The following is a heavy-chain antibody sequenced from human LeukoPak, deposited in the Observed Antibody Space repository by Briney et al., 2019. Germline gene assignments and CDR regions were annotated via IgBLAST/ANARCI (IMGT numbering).Heavy chain of an antibody. CDR1: GGTFSSYA. V-gene: IGHV1-69*13. Sequence: SVKVSCKASGGTFSSYANSWVRQAPGQGLEWMGGIIPIFGTANYAQKFQGRVTITADESTSTAYMELSSLRSEDTAVYYCAIGPKFGFMYYYDSSGYPFDYWGQGTLVTVSS. CDR3: AIGPKFGFMYYYDSSGYPFDY. J-gene: IGHJ4*02. D-gene: IGHD3-22*01. CDR2: IIPIFGTA.